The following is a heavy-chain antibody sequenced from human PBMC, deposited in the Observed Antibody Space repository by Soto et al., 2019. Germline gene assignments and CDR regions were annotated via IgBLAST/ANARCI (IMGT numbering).Heavy chain of an antibody. V-gene: IGHV3-33*01. CDR2: IWYDGSNK. Sequence: QVQLVESGGGVVQPGRSLRLSCAASGFTFSSYGMHWVRQAPGKGLEWVAVIWYDGSNKYYADSVKGRFTISRDNSKNTLYLQMNTLRAEDTAVYYCASEAYSDRGWFDPWCQGTLVTASS. D-gene: IGHD4-17*01. CDR1: GFTFSSYG. CDR3: ASEAYSDRGWFDP. J-gene: IGHJ5*02.